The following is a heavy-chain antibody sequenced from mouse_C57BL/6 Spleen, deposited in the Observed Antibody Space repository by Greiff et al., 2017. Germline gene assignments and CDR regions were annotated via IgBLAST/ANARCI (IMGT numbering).Heavy chain of an antibody. CDR3: ARISYDGSWYFDV. CDR2: IWWDDDK. CDR1: GFSLSTFGMG. D-gene: IGHD2-3*01. V-gene: IGHV8-8*01. Sequence: QVTLKECGPGILQPSQTLSLTCSFSGFSLSTFGMGVGWLRQPSGKGLEWLAHIWWDDDKYYNPALKSRLTISKDTSKNQVFLKIANVDTADTATYYCARISYDGSWYFDVWGTGTTVTVSS. J-gene: IGHJ1*03.